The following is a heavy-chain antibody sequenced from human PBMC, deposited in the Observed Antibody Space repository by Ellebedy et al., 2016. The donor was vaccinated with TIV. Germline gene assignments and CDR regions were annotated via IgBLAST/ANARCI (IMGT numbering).Heavy chain of an antibody. V-gene: IGHV3-23*01. CDR3: ARNRYTSGWYGDSDY. CDR2: ITGDGDST. D-gene: IGHD6-19*01. J-gene: IGHJ4*02. Sequence: GGSLRLSCAASGFTFSSYAMSWVRQAPGKGLEYVSAITGDGDSTYYADSVKGRFTISRDISKNTLYLQLTSLRAEDTATYYCARNRYTSGWYGDSDYWGQGTVVTVSS. CDR1: GFTFSSYA.